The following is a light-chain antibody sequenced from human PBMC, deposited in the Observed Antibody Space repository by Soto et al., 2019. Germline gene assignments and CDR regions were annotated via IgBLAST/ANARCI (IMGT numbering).Light chain of an antibody. V-gene: IGKV3-11*01. Sequence: EIVLTQSPATLSLSPGERVTLSCRASQSVFSSLAWYQQKPGQAPRLLIHDTSDRATGIPARFSGSGSGTDFTLTIGSLETEDFAVYYCQQSSYWPYTFGPGTKLEIK. J-gene: IGKJ2*01. CDR3: QQSSYWPYT. CDR2: DTS. CDR1: QSVFSS.